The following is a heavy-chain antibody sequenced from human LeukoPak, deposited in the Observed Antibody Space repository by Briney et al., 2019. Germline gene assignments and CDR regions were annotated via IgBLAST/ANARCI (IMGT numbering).Heavy chain of an antibody. J-gene: IGHJ4*02. CDR1: GFTSSSYS. D-gene: IGHD6-19*01. V-gene: IGHV3-21*01. CDR3: ARVSSSGSYYFDY. CDR2: ISSSSSYI. Sequence: GGSLRLSCAASGFTSSSYSMNWVRQAPGKGLEWVSSISSSSSYIYYADSVKGRFTISRDNAKNSLYLQMNSLRAEDTAVYYCARVSSSGSYYFDYWGQGTLVTVSS.